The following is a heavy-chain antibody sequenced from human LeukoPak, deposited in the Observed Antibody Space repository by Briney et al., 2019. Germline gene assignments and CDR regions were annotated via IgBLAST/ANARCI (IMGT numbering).Heavy chain of an antibody. CDR2: IYYSGST. V-gene: IGHV4-39*07. Sequence: SETLSLTCTVSGGSISSSSYYWGWIRQPPGKGLEWIGSIYYSGSTYYNPSLKSRVTISVDTSKNQFSLKLSSVTAADTAVYYCARVGVDGDYEGNTYFDLWGRGTLVTVSS. CDR3: ARVGVDGDYEGNTYFDL. CDR1: GGSISSSSYY. J-gene: IGHJ2*01. D-gene: IGHD4-17*01.